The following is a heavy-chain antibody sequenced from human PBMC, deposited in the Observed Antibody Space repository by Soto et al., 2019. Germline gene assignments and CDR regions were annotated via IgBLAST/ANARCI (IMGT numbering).Heavy chain of an antibody. CDR1: GLTFSSYW. V-gene: IGHV3-74*01. CDR3: ARAYGDLFDY. CDR2: INSDGSST. D-gene: IGHD4-17*01. J-gene: IGHJ4*02. Sequence: GGSMRLSCAPSGLTFSSYWIHWVRQAPGKGLVWVSRINSDGSSTSYADSVKGRFTISRDNAKNTLYLQMNSLRAEDTAVYYCARAYGDLFDYWGQGTLVTVSS.